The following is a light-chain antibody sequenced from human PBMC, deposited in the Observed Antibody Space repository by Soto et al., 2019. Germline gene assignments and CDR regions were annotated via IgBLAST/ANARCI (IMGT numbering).Light chain of an antibody. CDR2: DAS. CDR3: QQRSTWPT. Sequence: EIVMTQSPATLSVSPGERATLSCRASKSVDFHLAWYQQKPGQAPRLLIYDASVRATGTPARFSGSGSGTAFTLTISSLEPEDFALYYCQQRSTWPTFGQGTRLEIK. CDR1: KSVDFH. J-gene: IGKJ5*01. V-gene: IGKV3-11*01.